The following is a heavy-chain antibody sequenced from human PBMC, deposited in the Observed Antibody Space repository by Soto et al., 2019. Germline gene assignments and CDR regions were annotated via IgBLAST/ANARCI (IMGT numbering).Heavy chain of an antibody. CDR1: GYTFTSYG. V-gene: IGHV1-18*01. D-gene: IGHD2-15*01. J-gene: IGHJ6*02. CDR2: ISAYNGNT. CDR3: ASNRRGFGRYCSGGSCYDDYYYYGMDV. Sequence: GAAVKVSCKASGYTFTSYGISWVRQAPGQGLEWMGWISAYNGNTNYAQKLQGRVTMTTDTSTSTAYMELRSLRSDDTAVYYCASNRRGFGRYCSGGSCYDDYYYYGMDVWGQGTTVTVSS.